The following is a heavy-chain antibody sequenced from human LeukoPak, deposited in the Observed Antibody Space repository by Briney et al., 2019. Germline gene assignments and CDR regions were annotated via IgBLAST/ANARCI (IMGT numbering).Heavy chain of an antibody. CDR2: FYSGST. CDR3: SSNYGGKDH. Sequence: SETLSLTCTVSGGSISSYYWSWIRQPPGKGLEWIGYFYSGSTNYNPSLKSRVTISVDTSKNQVSLKLSSVTVADTAVYYCSSNYGGKDHWGQGTLVTVSS. V-gene: IGHV4-59*01. CDR1: GGSISSYY. J-gene: IGHJ1*01. D-gene: IGHD4-23*01.